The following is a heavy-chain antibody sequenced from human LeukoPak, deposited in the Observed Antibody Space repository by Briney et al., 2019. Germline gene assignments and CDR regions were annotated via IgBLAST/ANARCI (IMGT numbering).Heavy chain of an antibody. Sequence: GGSLRLSCAASGFTFSDYYMSWIRQAPGKGLEWGSYISSSGSTIYYADSVKGRFTISRDNSKNTLYLQMNSLRAEDTAVYYCAKGIAAAGPTGYWGQGTLVTVSS. CDR2: ISSSGSTI. V-gene: IGHV3-11*01. J-gene: IGHJ4*02. D-gene: IGHD6-13*01. CDR3: AKGIAAAGPTGY. CDR1: GFTFSDYY.